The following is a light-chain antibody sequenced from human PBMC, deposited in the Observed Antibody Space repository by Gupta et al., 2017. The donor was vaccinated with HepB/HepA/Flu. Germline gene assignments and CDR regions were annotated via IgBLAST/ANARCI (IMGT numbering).Light chain of an antibody. CDR3: QQYGSPFT. CDR2: GAS. Sequence: ESVLTQSPGTLSLSPGERATLSCRASQSVKSTELAWYQQKPGQAPRLLIYGASNRATGIPDRFSGSGSGTDFTLTISRLEPEDFAVYHWQQYGSPFTFGPGTKVDI. V-gene: IGKV3-20*01. J-gene: IGKJ3*01. CDR1: QSVKSTE.